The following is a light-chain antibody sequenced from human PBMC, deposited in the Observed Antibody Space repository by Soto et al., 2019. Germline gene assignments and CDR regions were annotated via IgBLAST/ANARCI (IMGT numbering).Light chain of an antibody. CDR2: SNN. CDR3: ASWDDSLSETV. V-gene: IGLV1-47*01. CDR1: NFNVKNNY. J-gene: IGLJ7*01. Sequence: QAVVTQPPSLSGTPGQRVTISCSGSNFNVKNNYVYWYQQFAGTALKLLIYSNNRRPSGVPDRFSGSKSGSSASLAISGLRPEDEADYYCASWDDSLSETVFGGGTQLTVL.